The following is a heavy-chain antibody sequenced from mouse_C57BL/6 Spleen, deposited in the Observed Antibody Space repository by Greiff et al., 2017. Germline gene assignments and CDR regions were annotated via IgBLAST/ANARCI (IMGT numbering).Heavy chain of an antibody. V-gene: IGHV1-61*01. CDR2: IYPSDSET. CDR1: GYTFTSYW. Sequence: QVQLQQPGAELVRPGSSVKLSCKASGYTFTSYWMDWVKQRPGHGLEWIGNIYPSDSETHYNQKFKDKATLTVDKSSSTAYMQLSSLTSEDSAVYYGARSDYGSRNYAMDYWGQGTSVTVSS. J-gene: IGHJ4*01. D-gene: IGHD1-1*01. CDR3: ARSDYGSRNYAMDY.